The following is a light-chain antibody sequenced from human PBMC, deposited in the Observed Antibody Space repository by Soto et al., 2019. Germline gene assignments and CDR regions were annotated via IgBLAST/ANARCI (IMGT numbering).Light chain of an antibody. V-gene: IGLV2-14*01. J-gene: IGLJ1*01. Sequence: QSVLTQPASVSGSPGQSITISCTGTSSDVGGYIYVSWYQQHPGKAPKLMIYEVSNRPSGVSNRFSGSKSGNTASLTISGLQAEDEADYYCSSYTSSSTVFVFGTGTKLTVL. CDR1: SSDVGGYIY. CDR3: SSYTSSSTVFV. CDR2: EVS.